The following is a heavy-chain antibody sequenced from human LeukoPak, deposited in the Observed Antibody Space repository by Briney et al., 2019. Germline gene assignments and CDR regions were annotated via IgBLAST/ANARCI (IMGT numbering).Heavy chain of an antibody. D-gene: IGHD3-10*01. CDR3: AKDRSGYGSGSYSFDY. CDR2: ISYDGGNK. Sequence: PGGSLRLSCAASGFTFSNYDMHWVRQAPGKGLEWVAVISYDGGNKYYADSVKGRFTISRDNSRNTLYLQMNSLRVEDTAVYYCAKDRSGYGSGSYSFDYWGQGTLVTVSS. V-gene: IGHV3-30*18. J-gene: IGHJ4*02. CDR1: GFTFSNYD.